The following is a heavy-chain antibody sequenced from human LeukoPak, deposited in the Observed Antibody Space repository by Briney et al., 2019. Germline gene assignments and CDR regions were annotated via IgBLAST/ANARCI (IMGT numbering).Heavy chain of an antibody. Sequence: ASVKVSCKASGYTFTSYGISWVRQAPGQGLEWMGWISAYNGNTNYAQKLQGRLTMTTDTSTSTAYMELRSLRSDDTAVYYCARDTYYYDSSGPDAFDIWGQGTMVTVSS. CDR2: ISAYNGNT. CDR1: GYTFTSYG. D-gene: IGHD3-22*01. V-gene: IGHV1-18*01. J-gene: IGHJ3*02. CDR3: ARDTYYYDSSGPDAFDI.